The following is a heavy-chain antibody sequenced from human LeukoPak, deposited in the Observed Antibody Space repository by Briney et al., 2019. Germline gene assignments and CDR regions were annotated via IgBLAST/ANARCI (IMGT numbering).Heavy chain of an antibody. D-gene: IGHD5-12*01. J-gene: IGHJ6*02. CDR1: GGTFSSYA. Sequence: ASVKVSCKASGGTFSSYAISWVRQAPGQGLEWMGRIIPILGIANYAQKFQGRVTITADKSTSTAYMELSSLRSEGTAVYYCARLQTQDIVATSEYYYYGMDVWGQGTTVTVSS. CDR2: IIPILGIA. CDR3: ARLQTQDIVATSEYYYYGMDV. V-gene: IGHV1-69*04.